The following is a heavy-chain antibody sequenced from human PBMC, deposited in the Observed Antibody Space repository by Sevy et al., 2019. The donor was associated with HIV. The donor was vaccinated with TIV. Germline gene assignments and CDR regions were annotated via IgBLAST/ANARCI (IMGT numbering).Heavy chain of an antibody. J-gene: IGHJ3*02. CDR1: GYSFTSYW. CDR2: IYPGDSDT. V-gene: IGHV5-51*01. D-gene: IGHD3-3*01. CDR3: ARQSGTDEMEWLPTWGAFDI. Sequence: GESLKISCKGSGYSFTSYWIGWVRQMPGKGLEWMGIIYPGDSDTRYSPSFQGQVTISAEKSISTAYLQWSSLKASDTAMYYCARQSGTDEMEWLPTWGAFDIWGQGTMVTVSS.